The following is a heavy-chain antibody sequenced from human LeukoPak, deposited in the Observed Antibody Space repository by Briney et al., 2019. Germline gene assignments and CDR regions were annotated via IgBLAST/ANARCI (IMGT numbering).Heavy chain of an antibody. CDR1: GYSLSSGFF. D-gene: IGHD3-16*01. J-gene: IGHJ3*02. Sequence: SETLSLTCTVSGYSLSSGFFCDWIRQPPGKGLEWIGYIYYSGSTNYNPSLKSRVTISVDTSKNQFSLKLSSVTAADTAVYYCARDLGRGHLGAFDIWGQGTMVTVSS. CDR3: ARDLGRGHLGAFDI. CDR2: IYYSGST. V-gene: IGHV4-61*01.